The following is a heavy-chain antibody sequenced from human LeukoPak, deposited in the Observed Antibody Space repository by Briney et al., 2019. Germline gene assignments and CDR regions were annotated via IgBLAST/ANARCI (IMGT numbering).Heavy chain of an antibody. V-gene: IGHV3-23*01. D-gene: IGHD6-19*01. CDR2: ISGSGGST. Sequence: GGSLRLSCAASGFTVSSNYMSWVRQAPGKGLEWVSAISGSGGSTYYADSVKGRFTISRDNSKNTLYLQMNSLRAEDTAVYYCAKDLGDSSGWEIDHWGQGTLVTVSS. J-gene: IGHJ4*02. CDR3: AKDLGDSSGWEIDH. CDR1: GFTVSSNY.